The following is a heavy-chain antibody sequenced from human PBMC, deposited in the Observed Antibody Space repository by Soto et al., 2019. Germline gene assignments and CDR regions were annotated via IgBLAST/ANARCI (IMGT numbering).Heavy chain of an antibody. D-gene: IGHD5-12*01. Sequence: QVQLVQSGGGVVQPGKALTLSCAASGFTFSSYAMHWVRQVPGKGLEWVAVLSYDGRDKRYADSVKGRFTISRDNSKNPLLRQVIRLSPEDTADYYCARDRRAIVGTGYFDYWGQGSLVIVSS. CDR1: GFTFSSYA. CDR3: ARDRRAIVGTGYFDY. V-gene: IGHV3-30*04. J-gene: IGHJ4*02. CDR2: LSYDGRDK.